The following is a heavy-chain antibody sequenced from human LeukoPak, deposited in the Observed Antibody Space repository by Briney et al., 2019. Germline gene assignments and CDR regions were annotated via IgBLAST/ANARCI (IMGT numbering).Heavy chain of an antibody. V-gene: IGHV3-7*01. D-gene: IGHD3-10*01. Sequence: GGSLRLSCAASGFTFSSYWMSWVRQAPGKGLEWVANINQDGSGKYYVDSVKGRFTISRDNAKNALYLQMNSLRAEDTAVYYCARDRHYYDSGRYFEYWSQGTLVTVSS. CDR3: ARDRHYYDSGRYFEY. CDR1: GFTFSSYW. J-gene: IGHJ4*02. CDR2: INQDGSGK.